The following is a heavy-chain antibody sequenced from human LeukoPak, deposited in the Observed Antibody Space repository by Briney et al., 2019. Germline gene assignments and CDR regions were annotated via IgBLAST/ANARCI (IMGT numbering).Heavy chain of an antibody. CDR1: GFTFSSYA. J-gene: IGHJ4*02. CDR2: ISGSGGST. Sequence: GGSLRLSCAASGFTFSSYAMSWVRQAPGKGLEWVSAISGSGGSTYYADSVKGRFTISRDNSKNTLYLQVNSLRAEDTAVYYCAKAYCSGGSCYLWGPFDYWGQGTLVTVSS. V-gene: IGHV3-23*01. D-gene: IGHD2-15*01. CDR3: AKAYCSGGSCYLWGPFDY.